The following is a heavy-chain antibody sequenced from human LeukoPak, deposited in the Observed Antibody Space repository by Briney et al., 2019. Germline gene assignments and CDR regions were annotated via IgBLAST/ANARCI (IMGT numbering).Heavy chain of an antibody. CDR2: IIPMFGAA. Sequence: SVKVSCKASGYTFTSYDINWVRQAPGQRLEWMGGIIPMFGAANYAQKFQGRVTITADESTSTAYMELSSLRSEDTAVYYCARSAPGAKVGATNEWGQGTLVTVSS. CDR1: GYTFTSYD. V-gene: IGHV1-69*13. J-gene: IGHJ4*02. CDR3: ARSAPGAKVGATNE. D-gene: IGHD1-26*01.